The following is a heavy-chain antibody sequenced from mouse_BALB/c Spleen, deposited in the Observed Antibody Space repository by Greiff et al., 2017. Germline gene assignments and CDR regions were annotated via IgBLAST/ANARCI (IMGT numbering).Heavy chain of an antibody. CDR3: ANNDYDWFAY. V-gene: IGHV3-2*02. CDR2: ISYSGST. Sequence: EVQLQQSGPGLVKPSQSLSLTCTVTGYSITSDYAWNWIRQFPGNKLEWMGYISYSGSTSYNPSLKSRISITRDTSKNQFFLQLNSVTTEDTATYYCANNDYDWFAYWGQGTLVTVSA. J-gene: IGHJ3*01. D-gene: IGHD2-4*01. CDR1: GYSITSDYA.